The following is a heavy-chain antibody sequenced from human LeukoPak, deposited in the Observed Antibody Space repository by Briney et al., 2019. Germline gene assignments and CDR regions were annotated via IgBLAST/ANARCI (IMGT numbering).Heavy chain of an antibody. Sequence: PGRSLRLSCAASGFTFSSYAMSWVRQAPGKGLEWVSAISGSGGSTYYADSVKGRFTISRDNSKNTLYLQMNSLRAEDTAVYYCAKGGDILTGYYTYLFDYWGQGTLVTVSS. CDR2: ISGSGGST. CDR1: GFTFSSYA. CDR3: AKGGDILTGYYTYLFDY. D-gene: IGHD3-9*01. V-gene: IGHV3-23*01. J-gene: IGHJ4*02.